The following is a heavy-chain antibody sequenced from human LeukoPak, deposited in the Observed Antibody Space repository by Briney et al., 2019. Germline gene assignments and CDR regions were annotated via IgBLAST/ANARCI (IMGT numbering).Heavy chain of an antibody. CDR3: ARDPGYSSSWYSPTFDY. V-gene: IGHV3-11*01. CDR1: GFTFSDYY. J-gene: IGHJ4*02. Sequence: GGSLRLSCAASGFTFSDYYTSWIRQAPGKGLEWVSYISSSGSTIYYADSVKGRFTISRDNAKNSLYLQMNSLRAEDTAVYYCARDPGYSSSWYSPTFDYWGQGTLVTVSS. CDR2: ISSSGSTI. D-gene: IGHD6-13*01.